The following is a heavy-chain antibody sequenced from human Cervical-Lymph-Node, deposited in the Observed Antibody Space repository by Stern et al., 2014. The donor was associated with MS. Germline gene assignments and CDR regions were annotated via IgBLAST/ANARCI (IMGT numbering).Heavy chain of an antibody. CDR1: GYAFSNYW. CDR3: SRHGVGATILDS. CDR2: IYPGDSDT. J-gene: IGHJ4*02. D-gene: IGHD5-24*01. V-gene: IGHV5-51*01. Sequence: EVQLVESGAEVKKPGESLKISCKGSGYAFSNYWIGWVRQRPGQGLEWMGIIYPGDSDTRYTPSFRGQVTISADRPLNPAFLQWDSLKASDTAIYYCSRHGVGATILDSWGQGTLVTVSS.